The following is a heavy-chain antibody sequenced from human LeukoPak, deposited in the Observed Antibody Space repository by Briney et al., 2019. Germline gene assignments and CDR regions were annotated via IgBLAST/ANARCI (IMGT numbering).Heavy chain of an antibody. CDR1: GFTFSSYE. D-gene: IGHD1-7*01. CDR3: ARDSPGTDGLYGMDV. V-gene: IGHV3-48*03. CDR2: ISSSGSTI. Sequence: GGSLRLSCAASGFTFSSYEMNWVRQAPGKGLEWVSYISSSGSTIYYADSVKGRFTISRDNAKNSLYLQMNSLRAEDTAVYYCARDSPGTDGLYGMDVWGQGTTVTVSS. J-gene: IGHJ6*02.